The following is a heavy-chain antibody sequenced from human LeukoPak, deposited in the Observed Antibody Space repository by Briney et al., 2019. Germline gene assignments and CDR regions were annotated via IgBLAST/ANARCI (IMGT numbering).Heavy chain of an antibody. J-gene: IGHJ5*02. CDR2: INPSGSST. CDR1: GYSFTSHY. D-gene: IGHD1-26*01. V-gene: IGHV1-46*01. Sequence: ASVKVSCTASGYSFTSHYMHWVRQAPGQGLEWLGLINPSGSSTLYAQKFQGRVTMTRDMSTTTDYMELSSLRSEDTAVYYCARDNSVGDVAWWFDPWGQGTLVTVSS. CDR3: ARDNSVGDVAWWFDP.